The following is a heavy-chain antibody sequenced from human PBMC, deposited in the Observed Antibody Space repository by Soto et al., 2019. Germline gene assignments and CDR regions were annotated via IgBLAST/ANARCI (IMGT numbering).Heavy chain of an antibody. Sequence: SETLSLTCAVSGYSSSSGNYWAWIRQPPGRGLEWIGSLYHIGSTHYNTSLKSRVTISVDTSKNHFSLELSSVTAADTAIYYCRSSTSCYDESCVDVWGQGTMVTVSS. CDR3: RSSTSCYDESCVDV. J-gene: IGHJ6*02. CDR2: LYHIGST. CDR1: GYSSSSGNY. D-gene: IGHD2-2*01. V-gene: IGHV4-38-2*01.